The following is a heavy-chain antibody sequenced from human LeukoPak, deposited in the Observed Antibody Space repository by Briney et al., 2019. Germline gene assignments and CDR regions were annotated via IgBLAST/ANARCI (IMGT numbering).Heavy chain of an antibody. Sequence: SQTLSLTCTVSGGSISSGSYYWSWIREPPGKGLEWIGRIYTSGRTNYNPSLKSRVTISADTSTNQFSLKLSSVTAADTAVYYCASDSSGYSPYWGQGTLVTVSS. CDR3: ASDSSGYSPY. J-gene: IGHJ4*02. V-gene: IGHV4-61*02. CDR2: IYTSGRT. D-gene: IGHD3-22*01. CDR1: GGSISSGSYY.